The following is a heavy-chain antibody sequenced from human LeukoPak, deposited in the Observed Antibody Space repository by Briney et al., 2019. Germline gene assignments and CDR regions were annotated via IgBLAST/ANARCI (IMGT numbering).Heavy chain of an antibody. CDR3: TKLKGWYGDGYFDY. CDR2: IYSGGTT. D-gene: IGHD6-19*01. J-gene: IGHJ4*02. Sequence: GSLRLSCGGSGVSVRSQYQRLVRQPAGKGLEWGSVIYSGGTTFYADSVKGRFTISRDNSKNTLYLQMNSLRPDDTAVYYCTKLKGWYGDGYFDYWGPGILVTVSS. CDR1: GVSVRSQY. V-gene: IGHV3-53*01.